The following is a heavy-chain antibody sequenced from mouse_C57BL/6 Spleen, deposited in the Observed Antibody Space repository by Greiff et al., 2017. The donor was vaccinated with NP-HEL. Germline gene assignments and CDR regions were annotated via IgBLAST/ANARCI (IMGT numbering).Heavy chain of an antibody. V-gene: IGHV1-82*01. J-gene: IGHJ3*01. Sequence: VKLMESGPELVKPGASVKISCKASGYAFSSSWMNWVKQRPGKGLEWIGRIYPGDGDTNYNGKFKGKATLTADKSSSTAYMQLSSLTSEDSAVYFCASDYYGSSPFAYWGQGTLVTVSA. CDR2: IYPGDGDT. D-gene: IGHD1-1*01. CDR3: ASDYYGSSPFAY. CDR1: GYAFSSSW.